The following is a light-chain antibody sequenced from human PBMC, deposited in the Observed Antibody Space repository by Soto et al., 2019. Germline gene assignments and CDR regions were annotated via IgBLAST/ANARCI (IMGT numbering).Light chain of an antibody. CDR3: QPYNDWLYT. J-gene: IGKJ2*01. CDR2: GAS. Sequence: EIVMTQSPATLSVSPGERATLSCRASQGVSSNLAWYQQIPGQTPRLLIYGASTRATGIPARFSGSGSGTEFTLTISSLQSEDFAFYYCQPYNDWLYTFGQGTNLEI. V-gene: IGKV3-15*01. CDR1: QGVSSN.